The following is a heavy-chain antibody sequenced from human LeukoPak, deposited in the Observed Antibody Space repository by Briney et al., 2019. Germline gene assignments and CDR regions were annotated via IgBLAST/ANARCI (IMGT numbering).Heavy chain of an antibody. CDR2: IYSGGST. D-gene: IGHD3-3*01. V-gene: IGHV3-53*01. CDR3: AKDRSEITIFGVAPSGWFDP. J-gene: IGHJ5*02. Sequence: GGSLRLSCAASGFTVSSNYMSWVRQAPGKGLEWVSVIYSGGSTYYADSVKGRFTISRDNSKNTLYLQMNSLRAEDTAVYYCAKDRSEITIFGVAPSGWFDPWGQGALVTVSS. CDR1: GFTVSSNY.